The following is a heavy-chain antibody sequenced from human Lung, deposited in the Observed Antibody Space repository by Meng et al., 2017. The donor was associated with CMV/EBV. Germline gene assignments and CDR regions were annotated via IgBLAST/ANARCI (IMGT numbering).Heavy chain of an antibody. CDR1: GFSLSTSGVG. CDR3: AHSQQQSDFWSGYYTSYYYYYGMDV. V-gene: IGHV2-5*01. J-gene: IGHJ6*02. Sequence: SGXXLVXPTQTLTLTCTFSGFSLSTSGVGVGWIRQPPGKALEWLALIYWNDDKRYSPSLKSRLTITKDTSKNQVVLTMTNMDPVDTATYYCAHSQQQSDFWSGYYTSYYYYYGMDVWXQGTTVTVSS. CDR2: IYWNDDK. D-gene: IGHD3-3*01.